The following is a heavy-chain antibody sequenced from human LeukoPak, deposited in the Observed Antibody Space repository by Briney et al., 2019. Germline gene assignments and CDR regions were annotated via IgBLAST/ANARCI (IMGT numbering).Heavy chain of an antibody. CDR2: IYYSGST. D-gene: IGHD2-15*01. CDR3: ARVYCSGGSCYGYFDY. J-gene: IGHJ4*02. V-gene: IGHV4-59*01. Sequence: PSETLSLTCTVFGGSISSYYWSWIRQPPGKGLEWIGYIYYSGSTNYNPSLKSRVTISVDTSKNQFSLKLSSVTAADTAVYYCARVYCSGGSCYGYFDYWGQGTLVTVSS. CDR1: GGSISSYY.